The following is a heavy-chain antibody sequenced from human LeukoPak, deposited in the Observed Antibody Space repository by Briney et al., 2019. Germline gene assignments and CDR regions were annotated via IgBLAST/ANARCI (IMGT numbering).Heavy chain of an antibody. D-gene: IGHD2-2*01. J-gene: IGHJ4*02. Sequence: RASVKVSCKASGYTFTSYGISWVRQAPGQGLEWMGWISAYNGNTNYAQKLQGRVTMTTDTSTSTAYMELRSLRSDDTAVYYCARGPSPVVPAAMSDYWGQGTLVTVSS. CDR2: ISAYNGNT. CDR3: ARGPSPVVPAAMSDY. V-gene: IGHV1-18*01. CDR1: GYTFTSYG.